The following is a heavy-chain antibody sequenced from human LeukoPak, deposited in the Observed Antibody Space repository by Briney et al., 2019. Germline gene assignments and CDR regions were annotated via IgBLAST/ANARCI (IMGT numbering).Heavy chain of an antibody. CDR1: GYTFTSYG. J-gene: IGHJ4*02. CDR3: AKSNPLAYDSRGYRPPFDY. D-gene: IGHD3-22*01. V-gene: IGHV1-18*01. Sequence: ASVKVSCKASGYTFTSYGISWVRQAPGQGLEWMGWISAYNGNTNYAQKLQGRVTMTTDTSTSTAYMELRSLRSDDTAVYYCAKSNPLAYDSRGYRPPFDYWGQGTLVTVSS. CDR2: ISAYNGNT.